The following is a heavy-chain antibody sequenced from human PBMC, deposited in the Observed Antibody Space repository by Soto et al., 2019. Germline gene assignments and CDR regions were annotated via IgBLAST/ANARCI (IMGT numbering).Heavy chain of an antibody. CDR3: TRRRDWTAIDPLDY. V-gene: IGHV3-73*02. CDR2: IRSKVSTYAT. D-gene: IGHD5-18*01. J-gene: IGHJ4*02. Sequence: EVQLVESGGGLVQPGGSLKLSCAASGFIFTDSAIHWVRQASGKGLEWVGRIRSKVSTYATLYDASVKGRFTISRDDSMNTTYLQMNNLKTEDTAVYYCTRRRDWTAIDPLDYWGQGTLVTVSS. CDR1: GFIFTDSA.